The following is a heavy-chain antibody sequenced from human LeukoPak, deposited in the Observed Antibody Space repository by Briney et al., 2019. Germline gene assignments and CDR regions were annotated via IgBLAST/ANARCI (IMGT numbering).Heavy chain of an antibody. D-gene: IGHD6-13*01. Sequence: GGSLRLSCAASGFTFSTYAMSWVRQAPGKGLEWVSGISGGGGSTYYADSVKGRFTISRDNSKNTLYLQMSSLRGEDTAVYYCVKGRTAVTGRGGSDYWGQGTLVTVSS. CDR2: ISGGGGST. J-gene: IGHJ4*02. CDR3: VKGRTAVTGRGGSDY. V-gene: IGHV3-23*01. CDR1: GFTFSTYA.